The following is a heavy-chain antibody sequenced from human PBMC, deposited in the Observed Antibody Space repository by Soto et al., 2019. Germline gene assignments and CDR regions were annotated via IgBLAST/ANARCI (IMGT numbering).Heavy chain of an antibody. V-gene: IGHV3-30*18. J-gene: IGHJ4*02. CDR3: AKEMYPRTVLDSSSPWGDY. CDR2: VSYDGSYK. Sequence: QVQLVESGGGVAQPGRSLRLSCAVSGFTFSDYGMHWVRQAPGKGLEWVAVVSYDGSYKYYADSVKGRFTVSRDLSGNTLFLQMNNLRLEDTAVYFCAKEMYPRTVLDSSSPWGDYWGQGTLVAVSS. D-gene: IGHD6-6*01. CDR1: GFTFSDYG.